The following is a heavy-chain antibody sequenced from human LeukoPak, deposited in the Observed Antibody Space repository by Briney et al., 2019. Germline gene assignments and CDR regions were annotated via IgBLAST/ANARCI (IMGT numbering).Heavy chain of an antibody. CDR2: INHSGST. V-gene: IGHV4-4*02. CDR3: ARRGCSGGSCYSLTTIDY. D-gene: IGHD2-15*01. Sequence: SETLSLTCAVSGGSISSSNWWSWVRQSPGKGLEWIGEINHSGSTNYNPSLKSRVTISVDTSKNQFSLKLSSVTAADTAVYYCARRGCSGGSCYSLTTIDYWGQGTLVTVSS. J-gene: IGHJ4*02. CDR1: GGSISSSNW.